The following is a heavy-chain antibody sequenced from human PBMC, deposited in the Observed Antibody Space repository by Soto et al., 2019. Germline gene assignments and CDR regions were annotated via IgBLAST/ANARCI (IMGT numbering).Heavy chain of an antibody. D-gene: IGHD3-22*01. Sequence: QVQLVQSGAVVKKPGSSMKVSCKTLGDTFSTYPITWVRQAPGQGLEWMGRTIPILAITDYAQKFQGRVTITADRSTTTAYMELSSLNFEDTAVYYCARGGDGSGSESVFGIWGQGTMVTVSS. CDR3: ARGGDGSGSESVFGI. V-gene: IGHV1-69*02. CDR2: TIPILAIT. J-gene: IGHJ3*02. CDR1: GDTFSTYP.